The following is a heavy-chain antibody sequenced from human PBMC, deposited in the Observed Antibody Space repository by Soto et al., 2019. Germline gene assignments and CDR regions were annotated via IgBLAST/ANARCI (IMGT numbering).Heavy chain of an antibody. CDR2: IDPSDSYT. J-gene: IGHJ6*02. D-gene: IGHD6-6*01. CDR1: GYSFAGYW. V-gene: IGHV5-10-1*01. Sequence: KNPCRGSGYSFAGYWISRVRKMPGKGLEWMGRIDPSDSYTNYSPSFQGHVTISADKSISTAYLQWSSLKASDTAMYYCARPAYSSSRFNGMDVWGQGTTVTVS. CDR3: ARPAYSSSRFNGMDV.